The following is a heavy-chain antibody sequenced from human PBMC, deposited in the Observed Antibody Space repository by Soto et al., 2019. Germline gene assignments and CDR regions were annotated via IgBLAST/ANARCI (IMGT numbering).Heavy chain of an antibody. V-gene: IGHV4-28*01. CDR1: GYSISRTNW. J-gene: IGHJ4*02. CDR2: IFYTGST. D-gene: IGHD3-3*01. Sequence: QVQLQESGPGLVKPSDTLSLTCAVSGYSISRTNWWGWIRQPPGKGLEWIGYIFYTGSTYYNPSLKSRVHMAVDTAKNQSSLKLRSVTAVDTAVYYCARSAGPMWSGCAMDYWGQGTLVTVSS. CDR3: ARSAGPMWSGCAMDY.